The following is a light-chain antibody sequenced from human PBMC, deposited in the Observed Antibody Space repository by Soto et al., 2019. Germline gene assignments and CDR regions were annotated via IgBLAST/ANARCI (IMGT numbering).Light chain of an antibody. J-gene: IGLJ1*01. CDR3: SSFTSDRIYV. V-gene: IGLV2-14*03. Sequence: QSVLTQPTSVSVAPGQSITISCTGNHNDIGTYDYVSWYQQHPGRAPRLLIYGVTTRPSGISDRFSASKSGLAASLSISGLQPDDEADYYSSSFTSDRIYVFGPGTKLTV. CDR1: HNDIGTYDY. CDR2: GVT.